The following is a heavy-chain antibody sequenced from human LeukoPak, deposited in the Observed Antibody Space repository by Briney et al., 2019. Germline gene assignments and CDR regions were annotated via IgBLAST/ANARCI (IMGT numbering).Heavy chain of an antibody. J-gene: IGHJ5*02. CDR1: GGSISSYY. Sequence: SETLSLTCTVSGGSISSYYWSWIRQPAGKGLEWIGRIYTSGSTNYNPSLKSRVTISVDTSKNQFSLKLSSVTAADTAVYYCARHTARYGDYVYWFDPWGQGTLVTVSS. D-gene: IGHD4-17*01. V-gene: IGHV4-4*07. CDR3: ARHTARYGDYVYWFDP. CDR2: IYTSGST.